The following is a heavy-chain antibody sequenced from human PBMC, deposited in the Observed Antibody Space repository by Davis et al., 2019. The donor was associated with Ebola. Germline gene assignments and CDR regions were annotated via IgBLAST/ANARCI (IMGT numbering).Heavy chain of an antibody. J-gene: IGHJ4*02. D-gene: IGHD6-13*01. CDR2: ISPYNGDT. CDR1: GYTFISYG. Sequence: ASVKVSCKTSGYTFISYGVTWVRQAPGQGLEWMGWISPYNGDTDSKPKFQGRLTMTTDTSTGTAYMELRSLTSDDTAIYYCARGAIATSGNPHLGHWGQGTLVTVSS. CDR3: ARGAIATSGNPHLGH. V-gene: IGHV1-18*04.